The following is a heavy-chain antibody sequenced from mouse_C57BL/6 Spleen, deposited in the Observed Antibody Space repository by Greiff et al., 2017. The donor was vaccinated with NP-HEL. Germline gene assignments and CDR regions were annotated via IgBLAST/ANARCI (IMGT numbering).Heavy chain of an antibody. V-gene: IGHV1-61*01. CDR2: IYPSDSET. Sequence: QVQLQQPGAELVRPGSSVKLSCKASGYTFTSYWMDWVKQRPGQGLEWIGNIYPSDSETHYNQKFKDKATLTVDKSSSTAYMQLSSLTSEDSAVYYCARRVHFYYGSSYVWYFDVWGTGTTVTVSS. J-gene: IGHJ1*03. CDR3: ARRVHFYYGSSYVWYFDV. D-gene: IGHD1-1*01. CDR1: GYTFTSYW.